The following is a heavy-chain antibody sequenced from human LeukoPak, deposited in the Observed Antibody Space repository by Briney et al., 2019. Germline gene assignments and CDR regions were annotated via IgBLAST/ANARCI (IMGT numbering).Heavy chain of an antibody. CDR2: IWYDGSNK. CDR3: ARDRFWSGPYNWFDP. J-gene: IGHJ5*02. CDR1: GFTFSSYG. Sequence: GGSLRLSCAASGFTFSSYGMHWARQAPGKGLELVAVIWYDGSNKYYADSVKGRFTISRDNSKNTLYLQMNSLRAEDTAVYYCARDRFWSGPYNWFDPWGQGTLVTVSS. V-gene: IGHV3-33*01. D-gene: IGHD3-3*01.